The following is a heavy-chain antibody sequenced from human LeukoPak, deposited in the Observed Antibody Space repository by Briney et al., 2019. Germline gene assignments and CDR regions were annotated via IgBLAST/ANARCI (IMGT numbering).Heavy chain of an antibody. Sequence: PGGSLSLAYAASGFTFSNNDMSWVRQAPGKGLEWVSTISDSGTYTYYADSVKGRFTISRDNSKNTVYLQVNTLRAEDTALYYCAKSQWTIYFFHFWGHRSHGTVSS. CDR1: GFTFSNND. CDR2: ISDSGTYT. CDR3: AKSQWTIYFFHF. V-gene: IGHV3-23*01. D-gene: IGHD3-3*01. J-gene: IGHJ4*01.